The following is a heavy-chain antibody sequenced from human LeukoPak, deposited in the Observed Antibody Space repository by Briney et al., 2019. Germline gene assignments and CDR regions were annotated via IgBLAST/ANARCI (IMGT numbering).Heavy chain of an antibody. D-gene: IGHD4-17*01. CDR3: ARVIGALGYGDYFDY. Sequence: PSETLSLTCTVSGGPISSYYWSWIRQPAAKGLEWIGRIYTSGSTNYNPSLKSRVTMSVDTSKNQFSLKLSSVTAADTAVYYCARVIGALGYGDYFDYWGQGTLVTVSS. CDR1: GGPISSYY. V-gene: IGHV4-4*07. J-gene: IGHJ4*02. CDR2: IYTSGST.